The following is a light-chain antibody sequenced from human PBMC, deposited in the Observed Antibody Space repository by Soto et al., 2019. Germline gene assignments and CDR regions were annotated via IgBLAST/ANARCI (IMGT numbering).Light chain of an antibody. CDR2: GAS. J-gene: IGKJ1*01. CDR1: QSVSSSY. CDR3: QQYGSSSWT. V-gene: IGKV3-20*01. Sequence: DIVLTQSPATLSLSPGERATLSCRASQSVSSSYLAWYQQRPGQAPRLLIYGASSRATGIPDRFSGSGSGTDFTLTISRLEAEDFAVYYCQQYGSSSWTFGQGTKVDIK.